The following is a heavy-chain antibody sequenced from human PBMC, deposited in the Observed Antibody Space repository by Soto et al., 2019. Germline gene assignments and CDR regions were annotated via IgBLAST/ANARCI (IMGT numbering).Heavy chain of an antibody. J-gene: IGHJ2*01. Sequence: WGWIRQPPGKGLEGIGSIYDSGSTYYNPSLKSRVTISVDTSKTQFSLKLSSVTAADTAVYYCARPQLGYSSFWQAEDGIRDL. V-gene: IGHV4-39*01. CDR2: IYDSGST. D-gene: IGHD6-19*01. CDR3: ARPQLGYSSFWQAEDGIRDL.